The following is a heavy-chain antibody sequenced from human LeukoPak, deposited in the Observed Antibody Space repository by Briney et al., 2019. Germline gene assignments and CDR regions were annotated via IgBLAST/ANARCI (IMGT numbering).Heavy chain of an antibody. CDR1: GFTFSSYA. J-gene: IGHJ3*02. CDR2: ISYDGSNK. CDR3: ARALPTVTTIHAFDI. Sequence: GGSLRLSCAASGFTFSSYAMHWVRQAPGKGLEWVAVISYDGSNKYYADSVKGRFTISRDNSKNTLYLQMNSLRAEDTAVYYCARALPTVTTIHAFDIWGQGTMVTVSS. V-gene: IGHV3-30-3*01. D-gene: IGHD4-17*01.